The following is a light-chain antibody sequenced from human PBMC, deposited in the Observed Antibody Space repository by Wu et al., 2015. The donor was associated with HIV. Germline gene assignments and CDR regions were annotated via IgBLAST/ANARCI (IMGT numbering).Light chain of an antibody. CDR2: GAS. V-gene: IGKV3-20*01. CDR1: QSVSSSY. Sequence: EIVLTQSPGTLSLSPGERATLSCRASQSVSSSYLAWYQQKPGQAPRLLIYGASSRATGIPDRFSGSGSGTEFTLTLSSIQSDDFAAYFCQQYHDWPFTFGGGTKVEI. CDR3: QQYHDWPFT. J-gene: IGKJ4*01.